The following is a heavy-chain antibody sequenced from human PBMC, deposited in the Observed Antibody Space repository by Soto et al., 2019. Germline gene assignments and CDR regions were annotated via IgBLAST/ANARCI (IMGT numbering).Heavy chain of an antibody. D-gene: IGHD3-3*01. Sequence: QMQLVQSGPEVKKPGTSVKVSCKASGFTFTSSAVQWVRQARGQRLEWIGWIVVGSGNTNYAQKFQERVTITRDMSTSTAYMELSSLRSEDTAVYYCAADTRVYDFWSGYTEGNWFDPWGQGTLVTVSS. CDR1: GFTFTSSA. V-gene: IGHV1-58*01. CDR2: IVVGSGNT. J-gene: IGHJ5*02. CDR3: AADTRVYDFWSGYTEGNWFDP.